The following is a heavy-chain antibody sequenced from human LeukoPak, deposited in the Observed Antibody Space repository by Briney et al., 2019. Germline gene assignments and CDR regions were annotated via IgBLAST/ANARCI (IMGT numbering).Heavy chain of an antibody. Sequence: PGGSLRLSCAASGFTFSSYSMNWVRQAPGKGLEWVSCISSSSSTIYYADSMKGRFTISRDNAKKSLYLQMNSLRDEDTAVYYCVRDVGSYPDYWGQGTLVTVSS. D-gene: IGHD3-16*01. J-gene: IGHJ4*02. CDR1: GFTFSSYS. CDR2: ISSSSSTI. CDR3: VRDVGSYPDY. V-gene: IGHV3-48*02.